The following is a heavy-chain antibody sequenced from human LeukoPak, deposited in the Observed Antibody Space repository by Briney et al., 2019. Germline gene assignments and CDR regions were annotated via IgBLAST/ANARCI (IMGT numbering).Heavy chain of an antibody. CDR3: ARDIPRGSTHLDY. D-gene: IGHD1-26*01. Sequence: PGGSLRLSCAASGFTFSDYYMSWIRQAPGKGLEWVSYISSSGSTIYYADSVKGRFTISRDNAENSLYLQMNILRVEDTAVYYCARDIPRGSTHLDYWGQGTLVTVSA. V-gene: IGHV3-11*04. CDR2: ISSSGSTI. CDR1: GFTFSDYY. J-gene: IGHJ4*02.